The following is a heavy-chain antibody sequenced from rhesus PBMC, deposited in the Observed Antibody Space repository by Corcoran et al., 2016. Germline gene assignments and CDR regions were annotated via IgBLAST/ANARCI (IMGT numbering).Heavy chain of an antibody. V-gene: IGHV4-73*01. CDR3: ARDSENWYFDL. CDR1: GGSISGYYY. J-gene: IGHJ2*01. Sequence: QVKLQQWGDGLVTPSETLSLTCAVYGGSISGYYYWSRIRQPPGKGLEWIGYIYGNSASTYYNPSLKNRVTISKHTSKLQFSLTLSSFTAADTAVYYCARDSENWYFDLWGPGTPITISS. CDR2: IYGNSAST.